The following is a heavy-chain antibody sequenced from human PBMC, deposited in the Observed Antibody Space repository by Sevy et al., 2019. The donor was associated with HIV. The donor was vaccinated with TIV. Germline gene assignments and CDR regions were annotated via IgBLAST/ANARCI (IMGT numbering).Heavy chain of an antibody. V-gene: IGHV4-39*01. CDR2: RFYSGGA. J-gene: IGHJ5*02. Sequence: SETLSLTCNVSGGSISSSRHYWGWIRQSPGKSLEWIGSRFYSGGAYYNPSLQSRVTMSVDTSKNQFPLNVNSVTAADTAVYYCASLPLGNWFDLWGQGILVTVSS. D-gene: IGHD3-16*01. CDR3: ASLPLGNWFDL. CDR1: GGSISSSRHY.